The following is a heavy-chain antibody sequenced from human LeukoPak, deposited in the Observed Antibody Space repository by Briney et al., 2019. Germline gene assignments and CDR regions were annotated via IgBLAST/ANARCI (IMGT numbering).Heavy chain of an antibody. J-gene: IGHJ4*02. V-gene: IGHV3-15*01. CDR2: IKSKIDGGTT. Sequence: GGSLRLSCAASGFTFSNAWMSWVRQAPGKGLEWVGRIKSKIDGGTTDYAAPVKGRFTISRDDSKNTLYLQMNSLKTEDTAVYYCARGNGHFDYWGQGTLVTVSS. CDR1: GFTFSNAW. D-gene: IGHD2-8*01. CDR3: ARGNGHFDY.